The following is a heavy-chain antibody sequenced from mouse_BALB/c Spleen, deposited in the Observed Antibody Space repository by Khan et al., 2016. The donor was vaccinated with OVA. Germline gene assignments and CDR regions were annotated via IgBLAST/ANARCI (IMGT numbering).Heavy chain of an antibody. V-gene: IGHV3-2*02. CDR3: ARSVTITTVVATDFDY. CDR2: ISYSGRT. Sequence: EVQLQESGPGPVNPSQSLSLTCTVTGYSITSDYAWNWIRQFPGNKLEWMGYISYSGRTSYNPSLKSQISITRDTSKNQVFLQLNSLTTEDTATYFCARSVTITTVVATDFDYWGQGTTLTVSS. J-gene: IGHJ2*01. D-gene: IGHD1-1*01. CDR1: GYSITSDYA.